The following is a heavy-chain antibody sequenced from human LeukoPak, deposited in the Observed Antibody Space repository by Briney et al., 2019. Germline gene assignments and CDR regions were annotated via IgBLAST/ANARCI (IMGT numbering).Heavy chain of an antibody. CDR1: GFTFSNYH. D-gene: IGHD3-9*01. CDR3: AKDRGYYDILTGYSEYPYFDY. CDR2: ISDSTSSI. V-gene: IGHV3-48*04. Sequence: GGSLRLSCAASGFTFSNYHMNWVRQAPGKGLEWVSYISDSTSSIYYADSVKGRFTISRDNAKNSLYLHMNSLRAEDTAVYYCAKDRGYYDILTGYSEYPYFDYWGQGTLVTVSS. J-gene: IGHJ4*02.